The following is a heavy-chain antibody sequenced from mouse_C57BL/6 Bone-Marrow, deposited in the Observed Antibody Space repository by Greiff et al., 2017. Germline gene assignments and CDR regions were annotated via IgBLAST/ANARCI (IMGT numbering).Heavy chain of an antibody. J-gene: IGHJ4*01. Sequence: QVQLQQSNAELVQPGPSVQISCQLSAYTFTDHTIHWMKQRPEQGLEWIGYIYPRAGSTKYNEKFKGKATLTADKSSSTAYMQLNSLTSEDSAVYFCARRHYDYDYYAMDYWGQGASITVSS. CDR2: IYPRAGST. CDR3: ARRHYDYDYYAMDY. CDR1: AYTFTDHT. V-gene: IGHV1-78*01. D-gene: IGHD2-4*01.